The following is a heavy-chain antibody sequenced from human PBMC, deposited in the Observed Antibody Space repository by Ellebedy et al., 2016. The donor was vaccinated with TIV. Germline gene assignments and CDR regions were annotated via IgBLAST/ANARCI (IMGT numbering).Heavy chain of an antibody. CDR2: IIPNFGIA. CDR1: GGTFIYYA. J-gene: IGHJ6*01. CDR3: ARSQTKFGDYPGSYYFVTDV. V-gene: IGHV1-69*13. Sequence: AASVKVSCKTSGGTFIYYAISWVRQAPGQGLEWMGGIIPNFGIANYAPKFQGRVTITADESTSTAYMDLSSLRSEDTAVYYCARSQTKFGDYPGSYYFVTDVWGQGTTVTFSS. D-gene: IGHD4-17*01.